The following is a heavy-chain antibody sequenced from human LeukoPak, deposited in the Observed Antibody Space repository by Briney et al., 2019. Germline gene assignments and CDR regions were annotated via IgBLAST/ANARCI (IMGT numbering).Heavy chain of an antibody. D-gene: IGHD4-17*01. CDR3: AKGVVPVTTLHDAFDI. J-gene: IGHJ3*02. CDR1: GFTFSSYA. CDR2: ISGSGGST. V-gene: IGHV3-23*01. Sequence: PGGSLRLSCAASGFTFSSYAMSWVRQAPGKGLEWVSAISGSGGSTYYADSVKGRFTISRDNSKNTLYLQMNSLRAEDTAVYYCAKGVVPVTTLHDAFDIWGQGTMVTVSS.